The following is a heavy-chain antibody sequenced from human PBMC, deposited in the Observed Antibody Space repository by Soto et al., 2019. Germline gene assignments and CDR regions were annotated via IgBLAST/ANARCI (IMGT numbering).Heavy chain of an antibody. CDR1: GFTFSSYG. J-gene: IGHJ6*02. Sequence: GGSLRLSCAASGFTFSSYGMHWVRQAPGKGLEWVAVISYDGSNKYYADSVKGRFTISRDNSKNTLYLQMNSLRAEDTAVYYCAKERIAAPTPYYYYYYGMDVWGQGTTVTVSS. V-gene: IGHV3-30*18. D-gene: IGHD6-6*01. CDR3: AKERIAAPTPYYYYYYGMDV. CDR2: ISYDGSNK.